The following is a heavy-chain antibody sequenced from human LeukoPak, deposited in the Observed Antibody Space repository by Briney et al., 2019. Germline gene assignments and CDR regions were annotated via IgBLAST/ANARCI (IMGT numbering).Heavy chain of an antibody. CDR2: IIPILGIA. D-gene: IGHD2-21*02. CDR3: ARDVYCGGDCSYFDS. J-gene: IGHJ4*02. CDR1: GGTFSSYA. Sequence: GSSVKVSCKASGGTFSSYAISWVRQAPGQGLDWMGRIIPILGIANYAQKFQGRVTITADKSTSTAYMELSSLRSEDTAVYYCARDVYCGGDCSYFDSWGQGTLVTVSS. V-gene: IGHV1-69*04.